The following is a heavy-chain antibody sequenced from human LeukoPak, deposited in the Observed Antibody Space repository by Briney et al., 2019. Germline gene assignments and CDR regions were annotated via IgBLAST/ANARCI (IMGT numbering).Heavy chain of an antibody. CDR1: GGSVSSGSYY. D-gene: IGHD3-22*01. CDR3: ARDPSYYYDSRDGAFDI. V-gene: IGHV4-61*01. J-gene: IGHJ3*02. CDR2: IYYSGST. Sequence: SETLSLTCTVSGGSVSSGSYYWSWIRQPPGKGLEWIGYIYYSGSTNYNPSLKSRVTISVDTSKNQFSLKLSSVTAADTAVYYCARDPSYYYDSRDGAFDIWGQGTMVTVSS.